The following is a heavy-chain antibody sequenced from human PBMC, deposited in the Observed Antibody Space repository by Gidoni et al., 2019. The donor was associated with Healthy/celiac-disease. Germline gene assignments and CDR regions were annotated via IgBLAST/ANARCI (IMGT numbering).Heavy chain of an antibody. CDR1: GFTCSSYW. Sequence: EVQLVVSGGGFVQPGGSLRLSCAASGFTCSSYWMHWVRQAPGKGLVWVSRINSDGSSTSYADSVKGRFTISRDNAKNTLYLQMNSLRAEDTAVYYCARGGSSSMHFDYWGQGTLVTVSS. CDR3: ARGGSSSMHFDY. CDR2: INSDGSST. V-gene: IGHV3-74*01. J-gene: IGHJ4*02. D-gene: IGHD6-6*01.